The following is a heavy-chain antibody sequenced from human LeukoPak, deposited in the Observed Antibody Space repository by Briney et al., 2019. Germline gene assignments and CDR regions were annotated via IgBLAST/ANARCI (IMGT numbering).Heavy chain of an antibody. CDR2: ISSSGSTM. CDR3: ARDLGDILTEGDP. CDR1: GFTFSSYE. V-gene: IGHV3-48*03. J-gene: IGHJ5*02. Sequence: GGSLRLSCAASGFTFSSYEMNWVRQAPGKGLEWVSYISSSGSTMYYADSVKGRFTISRDNAKNSLSLQMNSLRAEDTAVYYCARDLGDILTEGDPWGQGTLVTVSS. D-gene: IGHD3-9*01.